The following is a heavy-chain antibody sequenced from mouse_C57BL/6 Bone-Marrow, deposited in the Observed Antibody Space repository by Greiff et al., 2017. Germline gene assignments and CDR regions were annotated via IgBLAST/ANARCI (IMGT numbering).Heavy chain of an antibody. CDR2: IDPSDSYT. CDR1: GYTFTSYW. V-gene: IGHV1-50*01. Sequence: QVHVKQPGAELVKPGASVKLSCKASGYTFTSYWMQWVKQRPGQGLEWIGEIDPSDSYTNYNQKFKGKATLTVDTSSSTAYMQLSSLTSEDSAVYYCAIMEKFAYWGQGTLVTVSA. D-gene: IGHD1-1*02. CDR3: AIMEKFAY. J-gene: IGHJ3*01.